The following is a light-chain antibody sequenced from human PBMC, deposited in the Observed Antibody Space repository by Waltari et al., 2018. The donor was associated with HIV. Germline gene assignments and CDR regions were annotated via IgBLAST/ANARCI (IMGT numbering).Light chain of an antibody. J-gene: IGLJ2*01. V-gene: IGLV2-14*03. Sequence: QSALTPPASVSGSPGQSHTISCSGTGAEVGAYNYVAWYQKLPDTVPKLIIYDVASRPSGVSDRFSGSKSGNTASLTISGLQAEDAGDYYCSSYTTFNTIIFGGGTKLTVL. CDR2: DVA. CDR3: SSYTTFNTII. CDR1: GAEVGAYNY.